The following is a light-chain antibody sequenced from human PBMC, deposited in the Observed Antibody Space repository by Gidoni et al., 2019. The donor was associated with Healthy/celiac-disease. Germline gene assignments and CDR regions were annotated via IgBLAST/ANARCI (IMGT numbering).Light chain of an antibody. Sequence: EIVLTQSPGTLSLSPGERATLSCRASQSVSNNYLAWYQQKPGQAPRLLIYGASSRATGSPDRFSGSGSGTDFTLTISRLEPEDFAVYYCQQYGSSPQTFGQGTKVEIK. V-gene: IGKV3-20*01. J-gene: IGKJ1*01. CDR3: QQYGSSPQT. CDR2: GAS. CDR1: QSVSNNY.